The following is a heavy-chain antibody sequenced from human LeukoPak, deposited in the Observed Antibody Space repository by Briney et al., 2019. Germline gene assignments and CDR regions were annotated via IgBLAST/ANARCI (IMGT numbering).Heavy chain of an antibody. CDR3: ARTTYYYDSSGWIFDY. CDR1: GGTFSSYA. CDR2: IIPIFGTA. Sequence: ASVKVSCKASGGTFSSYAISWVRQAPGQGLEWMGRIIPIFGTANYAQEFQGRVTITTDESTSTAYMELSSLRSEDTAVYYCARTTYYYDSSGWIFDYWGQGTLVTVSS. V-gene: IGHV1-69*05. D-gene: IGHD3-22*01. J-gene: IGHJ4*02.